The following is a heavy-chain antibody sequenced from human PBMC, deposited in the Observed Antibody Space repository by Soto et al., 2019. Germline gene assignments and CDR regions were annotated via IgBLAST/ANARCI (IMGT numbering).Heavy chain of an antibody. CDR3: AKDPNGDYIGAFDD. CDR1: GFAFRNYA. Sequence: EVQLLESGGDLVQPGGSLRLSCAASGFAFRNYAVTWVRQAPGKGLEWVSSISRSSSVIYYADSVRGRFFISRDNSKSMLYLQMNSLRAEDTARYYCAKDPNGDYIGAFDDWGQGTLVTVSS. D-gene: IGHD4-17*01. CDR2: ISRSSSVI. V-gene: IGHV3-23*01. J-gene: IGHJ4*02.